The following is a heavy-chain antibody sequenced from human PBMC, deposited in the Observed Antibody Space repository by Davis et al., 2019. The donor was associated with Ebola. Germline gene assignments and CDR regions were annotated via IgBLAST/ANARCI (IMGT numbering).Heavy chain of an antibody. D-gene: IGHD2-15*01. CDR3: AKDLWDFGVVAAGY. CDR1: GFTFSSYA. CDR2: ISGSGGST. Sequence: GGSLRLSCAASGFTFSSYAMSWVRQAPGKGLEWVSAISGSGGSTYYADSVKGRFTISRDNSKNTLYLQMNSLRAEDTAVYYCAKDLWDFGVVAAGYWGQGTLVTVSS. V-gene: IGHV3-23*01. J-gene: IGHJ4*02.